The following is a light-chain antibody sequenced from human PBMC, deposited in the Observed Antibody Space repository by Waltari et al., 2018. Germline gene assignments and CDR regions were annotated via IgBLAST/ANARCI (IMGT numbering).Light chain of an antibody. V-gene: IGLV2-14*01. CDR3: SSHTATVPHV. CDR2: EVS. CDR1: TTNVGGFGD. Sequence: QSALTQPASVSGSPGQSITIPCPGTTTNVGGFGDLYWDPQYPGKAPKLIIYEVSYRPSGISTRFSGSKAGNTASLNISGLQAEDEADYYCSSHTATVPHVFGTGTRVTVV. J-gene: IGLJ1*01.